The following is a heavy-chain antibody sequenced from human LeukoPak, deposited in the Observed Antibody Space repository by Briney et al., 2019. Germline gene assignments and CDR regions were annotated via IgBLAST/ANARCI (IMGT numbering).Heavy chain of an antibody. D-gene: IGHD3-10*01. J-gene: IGHJ5*02. CDR2: INPNSGGT. CDR3: ARDRIRITMVRGTNWFDP. CDR1: GYTFTGYY. Sequence: ASVKVSCKASGYTFTGYYMHWLRQAPGQGLEWMGWINPNSGGTNYAQKFQGRVTMTRDTSISTAYMELNRLRSDDTAVYYCARDRIRITMVRGTNWFDPWGQGTLVTVSS. V-gene: IGHV1-2*02.